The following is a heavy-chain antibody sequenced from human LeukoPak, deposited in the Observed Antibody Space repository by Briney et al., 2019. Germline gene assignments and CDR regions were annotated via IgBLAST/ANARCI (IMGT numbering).Heavy chain of an antibody. V-gene: IGHV4-59*02. CDR1: GGSVSDYY. CDR2: IYHTGST. CDR3: ASRKLGNDY. Sequence: RPSETLSLTCTISGGSVSDYYWSWIRQSPGKGPEWIGYIYHTGSTSYSPSLKSRVTISADTSQNQFSLKLSSVTAADTAVYYCASRKLGNDYWGQGTLVTVSS. J-gene: IGHJ4*02. D-gene: IGHD7-27*01.